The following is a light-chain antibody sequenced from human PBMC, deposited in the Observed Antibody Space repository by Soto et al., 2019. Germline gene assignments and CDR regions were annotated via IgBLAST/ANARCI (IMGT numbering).Light chain of an antibody. CDR1: QSVLYTPNNKNY. V-gene: IGKV4-1*01. CDR3: QQYFDTPT. Sequence: DIVMTQSPDSLAVSLGERATINCKSSQSVLYTPNNKNYLTWYQQTPGQPPKMLIYWASTREYGVPDRFSGSGSGTDFTLTISNLQAEDVAVYYCQQYFDTPTFGQGTRLEIK. J-gene: IGKJ5*01. CDR2: WAS.